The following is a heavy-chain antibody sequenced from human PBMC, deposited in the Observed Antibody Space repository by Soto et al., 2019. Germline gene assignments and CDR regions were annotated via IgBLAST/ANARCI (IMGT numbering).Heavy chain of an antibody. V-gene: IGHV4-31*03. CDR3: ARCDLGGYYGMDV. J-gene: IGHJ6*02. D-gene: IGHD3-16*01. CDR1: GGSISSGGYY. Sequence: SETLSLTCTVSGGSISSGGYYWSWIRQHPGKGLEWIGYIYYSGSTYYNPSLKSRVTISVDTSKNQFSLKLSSVTAADTAVYYCARCDLGGYYGMDVWGQGTTVTVSS. CDR2: IYYSGST.